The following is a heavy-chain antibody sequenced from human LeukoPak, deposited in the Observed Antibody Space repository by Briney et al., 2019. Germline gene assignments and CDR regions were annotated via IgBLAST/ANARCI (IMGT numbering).Heavy chain of an antibody. D-gene: IGHD3-22*01. Sequence: GGSLRLSCAASGFTFDDYGMSWVRQAPGKGLKWVSGINWNGGSTGYADSVKGRFTISRDNAKNSLYLQMNSLRAEDTALYHCARDKWSYDSSGYYYLDAFDIWGQGTMVTVSS. J-gene: IGHJ3*02. CDR3: ARDKWSYDSSGYYYLDAFDI. CDR1: GFTFDDYG. CDR2: INWNGGST. V-gene: IGHV3-20*01.